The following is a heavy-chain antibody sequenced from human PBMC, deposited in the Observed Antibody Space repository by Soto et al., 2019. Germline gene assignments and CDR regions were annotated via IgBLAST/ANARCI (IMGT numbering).Heavy chain of an antibody. CDR1: GFTFSSYG. J-gene: IGHJ4*02. CDR3: ARDGDSSGHYSQFDY. V-gene: IGHV3-33*01. D-gene: IGHD3-22*01. CDR2: MWSDGSNK. Sequence: QVQVEESGGGVVQAGRSLRLSCAASGFTFSSYGMHWVRQAPGKGLEWVAVMWSDGSNKYYADSVKGRFTISRDNSMNTLYLQMNSLRAEDTAVYYCARDGDSSGHYSQFDYWGQGTLVTVPS.